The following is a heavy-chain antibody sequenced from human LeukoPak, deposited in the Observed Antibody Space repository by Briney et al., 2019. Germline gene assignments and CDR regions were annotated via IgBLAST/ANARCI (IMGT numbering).Heavy chain of an antibody. CDR2: IYPGDSET. J-gene: IGHJ6*03. CDR1: GYTFTSYW. CDR3: ARLGSSSWYNYYYYMDV. V-gene: IGHV5-51*01. Sequence: GGALQISCKGSGYTFTSYWIAWVRQMPGKGLEGMGIIYPGDSETRYRPSFQGLVTISADKSINTAYLQWSSLKASDTAMYYCARLGSSSWYNYYYYMDVWGKGTTVTVSS. D-gene: IGHD6-13*01.